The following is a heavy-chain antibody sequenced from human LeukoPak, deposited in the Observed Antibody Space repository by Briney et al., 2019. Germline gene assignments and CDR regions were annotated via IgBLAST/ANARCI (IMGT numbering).Heavy chain of an antibody. J-gene: IGHJ4*02. CDR2: ISSSGSTI. D-gene: IGHD4-11*01. V-gene: IGHV3-48*04. Sequence: GGSPRLSCAASGFTFSNFGMHWVRQAPGKGLEWVSYISSSGSTIYYADSVKGRFTISRDNAKNSLYLQMNSLRAEDTAVYYCARDDYSNFGAYWGQGTLVTVSS. CDR1: GFTFSNFG. CDR3: ARDDYSNFGAY.